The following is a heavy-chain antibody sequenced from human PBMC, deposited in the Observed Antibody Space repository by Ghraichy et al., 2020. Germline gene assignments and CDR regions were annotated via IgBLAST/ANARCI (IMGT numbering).Heavy chain of an antibody. V-gene: IGHV3-11*06. CDR1: GFTVGDFY. J-gene: IGHJ4*02. D-gene: IGHD3-22*01. Sequence: GGSLRRSCAASGFTVGDFYMTWVRQAPGKGLEWVSYITTGISNTNYADSVRGRFTISRDSTNNALLLDMTNLRVEDTAGYYCARVRYFYNSRGYSPDYWGQGTLVSVSS. CDR3: ARVRYFYNSRGYSPDY. CDR2: ITTGISNT.